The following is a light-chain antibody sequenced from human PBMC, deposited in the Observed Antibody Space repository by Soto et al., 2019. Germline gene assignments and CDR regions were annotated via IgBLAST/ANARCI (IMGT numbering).Light chain of an antibody. Sequence: SVLTQFTGSLFLSPGAGGKLSCSSCQSDTNNYLTWYQQRPGQAPRLLIYTASRRATGIPDRFTGSGSGTDFALTISRLEPADFAMYYCLHYGSSPKTFGQGTKVDIK. CDR2: TAS. J-gene: IGKJ1*01. V-gene: IGKV3-20*01. CDR1: QSDTNNY. CDR3: LHYGSSPKT.